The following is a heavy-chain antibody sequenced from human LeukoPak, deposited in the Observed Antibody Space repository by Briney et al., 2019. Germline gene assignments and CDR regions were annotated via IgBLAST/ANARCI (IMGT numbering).Heavy chain of an antibody. CDR1: GFTVSSYW. J-gene: IGHJ4*02. V-gene: IGHV3-74*01. CDR3: ARGGYYLSY. Sequence: GGSLRLACAASGFTVSSYWVHWVRQAPGRGLGLVSRINRDGSSTSYADSVEGRFTISRDNAKNTLYLQMHSLRAEDTAVYYCARGGYYLSYWGQGTLVTVSS. CDR2: INRDGSST. D-gene: IGHD3-22*01.